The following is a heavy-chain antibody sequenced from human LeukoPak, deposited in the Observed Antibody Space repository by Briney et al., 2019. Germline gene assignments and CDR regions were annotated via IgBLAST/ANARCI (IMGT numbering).Heavy chain of an antibody. J-gene: IGHJ6*02. D-gene: IGHD4-17*01. V-gene: IGHV1-8*03. CDR3: ARGAASTVTLLYYYYGMDV. Sequence: ASVKVSCKASGYTFTSYDINWVRQATGQGLEWMGWMNPNSGNTGYAQKFQGRVTITRNTSISTAYMELSSLRSEDTAVYYCARGAASTVTLLYYYYGMDVWGQGTTVTVSS. CDR1: GYTFTSYD. CDR2: MNPNSGNT.